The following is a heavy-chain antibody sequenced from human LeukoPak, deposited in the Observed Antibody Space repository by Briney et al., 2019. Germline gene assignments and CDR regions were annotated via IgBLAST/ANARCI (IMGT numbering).Heavy chain of an antibody. D-gene: IGHD5-12*01. V-gene: IGHV3-23*01. CDR1: VFPFSSYA. Sequence: GGSLRLSCAASVFPFSSYAMSWLRQAPGRGLEWVSTIEGSGTNTYYAASAKGRFTISRDNSKNTLFLQMNNLRVEDTAVYYCAKDLFRSGYDFDSWGQGTLVTVSS. CDR2: IEGSGTNT. J-gene: IGHJ4*02. CDR3: AKDLFRSGYDFDS.